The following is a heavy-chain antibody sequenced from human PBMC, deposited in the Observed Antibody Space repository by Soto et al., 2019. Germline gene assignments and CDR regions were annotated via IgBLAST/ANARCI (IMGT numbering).Heavy chain of an antibody. D-gene: IGHD5-18*01. CDR3: ARARAYVDTAMDLDY. CDR2: ISAYNGNT. Sequence: QVQLVQSGAEVKKPGASVKVSCKASGYTFTSYGISWVRQAPGQGLEWMGWISAYNGNTNYAQKLQGRVTMTTDTATSTAYMELRSLRSDDTAVYYCARARAYVDTAMDLDYWGQGTLVTVSS. V-gene: IGHV1-18*01. CDR1: GYTFTSYG. J-gene: IGHJ4*02.